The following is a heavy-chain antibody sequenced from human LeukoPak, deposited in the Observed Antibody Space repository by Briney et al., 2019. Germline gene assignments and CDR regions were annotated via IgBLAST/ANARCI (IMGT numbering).Heavy chain of an antibody. CDR1: GHTFTSYG. J-gene: IGHJ4*02. D-gene: IGHD2-2*01. Sequence: ASVKVSCKASGHTFTSYGISWVRQAPGQGLEWMGWISAYNGNTNYAQKLQGRVTMTTDTSTSTAYMELRSLRSDDTAVYYCARDIGYCSSTSCYSWDYWGQGTLVTVSS. CDR2: ISAYNGNT. V-gene: IGHV1-18*01. CDR3: ARDIGYCSSTSCYSWDY.